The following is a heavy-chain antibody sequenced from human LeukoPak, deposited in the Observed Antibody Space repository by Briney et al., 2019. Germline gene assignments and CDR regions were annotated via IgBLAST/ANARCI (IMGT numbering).Heavy chain of an antibody. CDR3: ASRYYDSSGYYSGIDY. CDR1: GFTFSSYA. CDR2: ISSNGGST. Sequence: GGSLRLSCSASGFTFSSYAMHWVRQAPGKGLEYVSAISSNGGSTYYADSVKGRFTISRDNSKNTLYLQMNSLRAEDTAVYYCASRYYDSSGYYSGIDYWGQGTLVTVSS. D-gene: IGHD3-22*01. J-gene: IGHJ4*02. V-gene: IGHV3-64*04.